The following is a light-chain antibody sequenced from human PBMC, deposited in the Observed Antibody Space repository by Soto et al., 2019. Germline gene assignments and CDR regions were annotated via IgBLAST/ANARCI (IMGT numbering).Light chain of an antibody. V-gene: IGKV3-20*01. J-gene: IGKJ2*01. Sequence: EVVLTQSPGTLSLSPGERATLSCRGSQSINNNYLARYQQRPGQAPRLLIYGSSDRATGIPDRFSGSGSGTDFTLTISRLEPEDFAVYYCHQYGSSPPYTFGQGTKLEI. CDR2: GSS. CDR1: QSINNNY. CDR3: HQYGSSPPYT.